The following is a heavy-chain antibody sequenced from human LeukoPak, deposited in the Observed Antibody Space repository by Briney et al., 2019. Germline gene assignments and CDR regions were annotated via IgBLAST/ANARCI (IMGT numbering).Heavy chain of an antibody. CDR3: ARDRYGDYNWFDP. Sequence: PSETLSLTCAVYGGSFSGYYWSWIRQPPGKGLEWIGEINHSGSTNYNPSLKSRVTISVDTSKNQFSLKLSSVTAADTTVYYRARDRYGDYNWFDPWGQGTLVTVSS. D-gene: IGHD4-17*01. V-gene: IGHV4-34*01. CDR2: INHSGST. J-gene: IGHJ5*02. CDR1: GGSFSGYY.